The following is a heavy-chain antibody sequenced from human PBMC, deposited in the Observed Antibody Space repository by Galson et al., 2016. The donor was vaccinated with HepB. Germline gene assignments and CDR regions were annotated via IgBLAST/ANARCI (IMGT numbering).Heavy chain of an antibody. D-gene: IGHD4-23*01. Sequence: SLRLSCAASGFTFSTYAMSWVRQAPGKGLEWVSGISGNAGSTNYVDSVKGRFTISRDNSKNTLYLQMNSLRADDTAVYYCAKSLYGGNFWGQGTLVTGSS. CDR1: GFTFSTYA. J-gene: IGHJ4*02. CDR2: ISGNAGST. CDR3: AKSLYGGNF. V-gene: IGHV3-23*01.